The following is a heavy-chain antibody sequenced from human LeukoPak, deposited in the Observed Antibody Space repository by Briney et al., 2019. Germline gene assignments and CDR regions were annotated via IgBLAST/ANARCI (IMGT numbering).Heavy chain of an antibody. J-gene: IGHJ4*02. Sequence: SETLPLTCTVSVGSVSSGSYYGSWIRQPPGKGLEWIGYIYYSGSTNYNPSLKSRVTIAVDTSKNQFSLKLSSVTAADTAVYYCARVGAGTFDYWGQGTLVTVSS. CDR1: VGSVSSGSYY. CDR2: IYYSGST. V-gene: IGHV4-61*01. CDR3: ARVGAGTFDY. D-gene: IGHD4/OR15-4a*01.